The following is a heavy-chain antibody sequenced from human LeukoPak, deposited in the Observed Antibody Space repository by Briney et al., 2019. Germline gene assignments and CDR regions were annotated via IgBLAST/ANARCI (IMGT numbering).Heavy chain of an antibody. CDR2: INPNSGVT. CDR1: GYTFSDYY. V-gene: IGHV1-2*02. Sequence: GASVKVSCKASGYTFSDYYIHWVRQAPGQGLEWMGWINPNSGVTKYALKFQGRVTMTRDTSTSTAYMELSGLTSDDTALYYCARDAPQNCSGGTCFPFWGQGTLVTVSS. D-gene: IGHD2-15*01. CDR3: ARDAPQNCSGGTCFPF. J-gene: IGHJ4*02.